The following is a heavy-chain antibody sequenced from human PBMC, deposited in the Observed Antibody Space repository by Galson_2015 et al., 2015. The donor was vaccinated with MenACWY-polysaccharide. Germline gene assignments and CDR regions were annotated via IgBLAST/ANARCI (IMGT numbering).Heavy chain of an antibody. V-gene: IGHV1-46*01. Sequence: SVKVSCKASGYTFTNYYIHWVRQAPGQGLEWMGIINPSGGSTTYAQKFQDRVTMTRDTSTSTVYMDLSSLRSEDTAVYYCARDWGVNRGGWGVRGQGTLVTVSS. CDR2: INPSGGST. CDR3: ARDWGVNRGGWGV. D-gene: IGHD3-10*01. J-gene: IGHJ1*01. CDR1: GYTFTNYY.